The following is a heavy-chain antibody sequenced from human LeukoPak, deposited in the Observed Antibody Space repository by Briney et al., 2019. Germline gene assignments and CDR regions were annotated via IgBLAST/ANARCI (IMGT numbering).Heavy chain of an antibody. Sequence: GGSLRLSCAASGFTFSSYSMNWVRQAPGKGLEWVSVIYSGGSTYYADSVKGRFTISRDNSKNTLYLQMNSLRAEDTAVYYCARVTRVYGMDVWGQGTTVTVSS. V-gene: IGHV3-53*01. CDR1: GFTFSSYS. CDR2: IYSGGST. CDR3: ARVTRVYGMDV. J-gene: IGHJ6*02.